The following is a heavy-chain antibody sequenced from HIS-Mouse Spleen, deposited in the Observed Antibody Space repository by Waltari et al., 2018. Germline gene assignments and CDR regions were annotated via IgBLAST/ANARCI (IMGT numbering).Heavy chain of an antibody. CDR3: AREIPYSSSWYDWYFDL. CDR1: GGPISSSRYY. J-gene: IGHJ2*01. Sequence: QLQLQESGPGLVKPSETRSLTCTVSGGPISSSRYYWGWIRQPPGKGLEWIGSIYYSGSTDYNPSLKSRVTISVDTSKNQFSLKLSSVTAADTAVYYCAREIPYSSSWYDWYFDLWGRGTLVTVSS. V-gene: IGHV4-39*07. CDR2: IYYSGST. D-gene: IGHD6-13*01.